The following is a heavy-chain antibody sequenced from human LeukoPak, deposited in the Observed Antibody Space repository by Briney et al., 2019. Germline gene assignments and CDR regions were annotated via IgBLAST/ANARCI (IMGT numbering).Heavy chain of an antibody. D-gene: IGHD4-17*01. CDR1: GFTFGDYA. CDR2: IRSKAYGGTT. V-gene: IGHV3-49*03. J-gene: IGHJ1*01. Sequence: GGSLRLSCTASGFTFGDYAMSWFRQAPGKGLEWVGFIRSKAYGGTTEYAASVKGRFTISRDDSKSIAYLQMNSLKTEDTAVYYCTRDGRYGDNRDRQYFQHWGQGTLVTVSS. CDR3: TRDGRYGDNRDRQYFQH.